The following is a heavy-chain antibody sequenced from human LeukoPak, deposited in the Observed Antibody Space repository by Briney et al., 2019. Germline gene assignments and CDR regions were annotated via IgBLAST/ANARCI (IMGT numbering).Heavy chain of an antibody. CDR1: GGSISSSSYY. J-gene: IGHJ3*02. CDR3: ARNTYSGSYTSDAFDI. V-gene: IGHV4-39*07. CDR2: IYYSGST. D-gene: IGHD1-26*01. Sequence: PSETLSLTCTVSGGSISSSSYYWGWIRQPPGKGLEWIGSIYYSGSTYYNPSLKSRVTISVDTSKNQFSLKLSSVTAADTAVYYCARNTYSGSYTSDAFDIWGQGTMVTVSS.